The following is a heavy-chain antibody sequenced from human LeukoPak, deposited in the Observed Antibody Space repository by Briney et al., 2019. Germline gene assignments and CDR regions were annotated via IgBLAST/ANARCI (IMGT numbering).Heavy chain of an antibody. Sequence: PGRSLRLSCAASGFTFSSYGMHWVRQAPGKGLEWVALISYDGRDKYYADSVKGRFTIFRDNSKNTLYVQMNSLRVEDTAVYYCAKDLNYVWGSSYMDYWGQGTLVTVSS. V-gene: IGHV3-30*18. CDR2: ISYDGRDK. J-gene: IGHJ4*02. D-gene: IGHD3-16*01. CDR1: GFTFSSYG. CDR3: AKDLNYVWGSSYMDY.